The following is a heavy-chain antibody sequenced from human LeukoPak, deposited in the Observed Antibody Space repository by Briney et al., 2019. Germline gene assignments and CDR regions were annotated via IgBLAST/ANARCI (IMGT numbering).Heavy chain of an antibody. Sequence: ASVKVSCKASGYTFTSYDINWVRQATGQGLEWVGWMNPNSGNTGYAQKFQGRVTITRNTSISTAYMELSSLRSEDTAVYYCARGWAAADGFDYWGQGTLVTVSS. CDR3: ARGWAAADGFDY. CDR2: MNPNSGNT. CDR1: GYTFTSYD. V-gene: IGHV1-8*03. J-gene: IGHJ4*02. D-gene: IGHD6-13*01.